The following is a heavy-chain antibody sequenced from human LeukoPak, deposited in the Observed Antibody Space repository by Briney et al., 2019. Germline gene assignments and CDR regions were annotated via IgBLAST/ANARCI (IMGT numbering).Heavy chain of an antibody. V-gene: IGHV4-39*07. CDR2: IFYNGRT. CDR3: ARQVAVVEPTDPNWFDS. Sequence: SETLSLTCNVSGDSIGRSTYYWGWVRQTPEKGLEWIGCIFYNGRTYYTPSLQSRVIMSVDTSKNQFSLRLTSVTAADTAVYYCARQVAVVEPTDPNWFDSWGQGTLVTVSS. CDR1: GDSIGRSTYY. J-gene: IGHJ5*01. D-gene: IGHD2-21*01.